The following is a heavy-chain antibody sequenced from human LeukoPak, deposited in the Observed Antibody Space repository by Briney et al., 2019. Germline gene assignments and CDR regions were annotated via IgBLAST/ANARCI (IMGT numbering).Heavy chain of an antibody. D-gene: IGHD5-24*01. CDR3: ARDRDPDGYNHGWFDP. V-gene: IGHV3-23*01. CDR2: ISGSGGST. J-gene: IGHJ5*02. CDR1: GFTFSSYA. Sequence: GGSLRLSCAASGFTFSSYAMSWVRQAPGKGLEWVSAISGSGGSTYYADSVKGRFTISRDNSKNTLYLQMNSLRAEDTAVYYCARDRDPDGYNHGWFDPWGQGTLVTVSS.